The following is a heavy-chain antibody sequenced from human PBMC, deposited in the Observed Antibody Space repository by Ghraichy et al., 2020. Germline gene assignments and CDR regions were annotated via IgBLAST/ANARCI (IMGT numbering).Heavy chain of an antibody. CDR2: ISYDGSNK. J-gene: IGHJ5*02. CDR3: ATIGYCSSTTCPAYDP. Sequence: GGSLRLSCAASGFTFSSYAMHWVRQAPGKGLEWVAVISYDGSNKYYADSVKGRFTISRDNSKNTLYLQMNSLRAEDTAVYYCATIGYCSSTTCPAYDPWGQGTLVTVSS. D-gene: IGHD2-2*01. V-gene: IGHV3-30-3*01. CDR1: GFTFSSYA.